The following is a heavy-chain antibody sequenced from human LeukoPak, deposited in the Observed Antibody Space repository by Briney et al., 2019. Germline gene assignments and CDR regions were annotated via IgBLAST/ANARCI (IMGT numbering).Heavy chain of an antibody. CDR2: IYHSGST. V-gene: IGHV4-4*02. CDR1: GGSISSSNW. Sequence: PSETLSLTCVVSGGSISSSNWWSWVRQPQGKGLEWIGEIYHSGSTNYNPSLKSRVTISLDKSKNQFSLKLRSVTAADTAVYYCARGRYSSGWYGLYYFDYWGQGTLVTVSS. J-gene: IGHJ4*02. CDR3: ARGRYSSGWYGLYYFDY. D-gene: IGHD6-19*01.